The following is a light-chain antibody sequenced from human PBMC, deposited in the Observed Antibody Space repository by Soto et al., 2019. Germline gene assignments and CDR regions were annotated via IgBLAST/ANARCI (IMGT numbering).Light chain of an antibody. Sequence: QSVLPRPASVSGSPGQSITISCTGTSSDVGGYNYVSWYQQHPGKAPKLMIYDVSNRPSGVSNRFSGSKSGNTASLTISGLQAEDEADYYCSSYTSSSTLEVFGTG. CDR3: SSYTSSSTLEV. V-gene: IGLV2-14*01. CDR1: SSDVGGYNY. J-gene: IGLJ1*01. CDR2: DVS.